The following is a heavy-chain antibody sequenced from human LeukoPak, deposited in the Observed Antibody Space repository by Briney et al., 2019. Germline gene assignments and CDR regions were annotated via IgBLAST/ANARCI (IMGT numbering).Heavy chain of an antibody. Sequence: SETLSLTCAVSGGSISSGGYYWDWIRRPPGKGLEWIGSIYYSGSTYYGPSLKSRVTMSVDTSKNQLSLKLSSVTAADTAVYFCASKKNGNHFDYWGQGTLVTVSS. CDR1: GGSISSGGYY. J-gene: IGHJ4*02. V-gene: IGHV4-39*01. CDR2: IYYSGST. CDR3: ASKKNGNHFDY.